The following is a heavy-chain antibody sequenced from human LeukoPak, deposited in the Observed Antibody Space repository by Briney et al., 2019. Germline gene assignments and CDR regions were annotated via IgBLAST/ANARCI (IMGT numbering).Heavy chain of an antibody. CDR1: VGSLSDYY. V-gene: IGHV4-34*01. CDR3: ARHQGSTYYDYVWGSYLSWFDP. J-gene: IGHJ5*02. D-gene: IGHD3-16*02. Sequence: SETLSLTCAVYVGSLSDYYWSWIRQPPGKGLEWIGEINHSGNTTYNPSLKSRVTISIDTSKNQFSLKLNSVTAADTAVYYCARHQGSTYYDYVWGSYLSWFDPWGQGTLVTVSS. CDR2: INHSGNT.